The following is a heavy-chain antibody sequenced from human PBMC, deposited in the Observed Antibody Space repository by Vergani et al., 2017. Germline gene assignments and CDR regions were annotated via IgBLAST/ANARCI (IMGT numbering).Heavy chain of an antibody. CDR2: FNPIYATT. Sequence: QVRLVQSGAEVKKPGSSVKVSCKASGGTFSRYSISWVRQAPGQGLEWMGNFNPIYATTDYAQKFQGRVTITADESTNTAYLELNSLRSEDTALYFCARDPRGYGGDPEDYYYGMDVSGQGTTVTVSS. J-gene: IGHJ6*02. D-gene: IGHD2-21*02. CDR1: GGTFSRYS. CDR3: ARDPRGYGGDPEDYYYGMDV. V-gene: IGHV1-69*18.